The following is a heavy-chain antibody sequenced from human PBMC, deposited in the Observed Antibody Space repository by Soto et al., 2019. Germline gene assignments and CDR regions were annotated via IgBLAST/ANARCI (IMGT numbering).Heavy chain of an antibody. V-gene: IGHV3-23*01. CDR3: AKRATTVPTPGNYFDC. Sequence: GGSLRLSCAASGFSFSDYSMTWVRQAPGRGLEWVSTLTPAGTTFYADSVKGRFTISRDNYRNTLSLQMYNLRAEDTARYYCAKRATTVPTPGNYFDCWGQGTLVTVSS. J-gene: IGHJ4*02. D-gene: IGHD2-15*01. CDR2: LTPAGTT. CDR1: GFSFSDYS.